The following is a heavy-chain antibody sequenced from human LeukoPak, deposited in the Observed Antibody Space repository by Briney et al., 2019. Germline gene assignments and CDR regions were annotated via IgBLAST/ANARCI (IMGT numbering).Heavy chain of an antibody. Sequence: SETLSLTCGVSGYSISNGYYWGWVRQPPGKGLEWIGIFHHSGSTYYKPSLKSRATISEDTSNNQFSLKLTSVTAADTAVYYSARSDSGGVSFDLWGRGTLVTVSS. CDR3: ARSDSGGVSFDL. D-gene: IGHD2-15*01. CDR1: GYSISNGYY. CDR2: FHHSGST. V-gene: IGHV4-38-2*01. J-gene: IGHJ2*01.